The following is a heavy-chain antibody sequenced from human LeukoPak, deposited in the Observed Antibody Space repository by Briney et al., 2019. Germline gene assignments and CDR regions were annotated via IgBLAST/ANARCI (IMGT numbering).Heavy chain of an antibody. CDR2: IYYSGST. Sequence: KPSETLSLTCAVYGGSFSGYYWSWIRQPPGKGLEWIGYIYYSGSTNYNPSLKSRVTISVDTSKNQFSLKLSSVTAADTAVYYCARARSGAFDIWGQGTMVTVSS. CDR1: GGSFSGYY. V-gene: IGHV4-59*01. J-gene: IGHJ3*02. CDR3: ARARSGAFDI.